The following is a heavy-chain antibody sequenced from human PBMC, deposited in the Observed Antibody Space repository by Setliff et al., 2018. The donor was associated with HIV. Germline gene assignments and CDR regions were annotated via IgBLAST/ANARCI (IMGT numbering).Heavy chain of an antibody. D-gene: IGHD5-12*01. V-gene: IGHV4-38-2*01. Sequence: PSETLSLTCAVSGYSISSGYYWGWIRQPPGKGLEWIGSIFHSASTTYNPSLKSRVTISIDTSKNQFSLKLTPVTAADTAVYYCARRGAYGYDYFDYWGPGTLVTVSS. J-gene: IGHJ4*02. CDR1: GYSISSGYY. CDR2: IFHSAST. CDR3: ARRGAYGYDYFDY.